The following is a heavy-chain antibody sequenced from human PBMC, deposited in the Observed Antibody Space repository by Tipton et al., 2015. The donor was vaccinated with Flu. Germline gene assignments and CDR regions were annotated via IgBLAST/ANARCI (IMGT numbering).Heavy chain of an antibody. CDR3: ARQDHGLDV. J-gene: IGHJ6*02. D-gene: IGHD2-8*01. V-gene: IGHV4-34*01. CDR1: GGSFSGYY. CDR2: INHSGST. Sequence: TLSLTCAVYGGSFSGYYWSWIRQPPGKGLEWIGEINHSGSTNYNPSLKSRVTISVDTSKNQFSLKLSSVTAADTAVYYCARQDHGLDVWGQGTTVSVS.